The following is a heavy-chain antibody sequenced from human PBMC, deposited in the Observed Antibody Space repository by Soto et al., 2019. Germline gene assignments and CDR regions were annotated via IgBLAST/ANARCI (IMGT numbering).Heavy chain of an antibody. D-gene: IGHD4-4*01. CDR3: ARVLNDYSNPRFDS. Sequence: SETLSLTCTVSGGSISSGGYYWSWIRQHPGKGLEWIGYIYYSGSTYYNPSLKSRVTISVDTSKNQFSLKLSSVTTADTAVYNCARVLNDYSNPRFDSWGQGTLVTLCS. CDR2: IYYSGST. V-gene: IGHV4-31*03. J-gene: IGHJ5*01. CDR1: GGSISSGGYY.